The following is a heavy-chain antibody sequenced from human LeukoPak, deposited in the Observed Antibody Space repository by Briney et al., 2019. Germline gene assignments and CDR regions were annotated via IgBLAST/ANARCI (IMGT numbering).Heavy chain of an antibody. CDR1: GYTFTKYA. CDR2: INAGNGNT. V-gene: IGHV1-3*01. J-gene: IGHJ4*02. D-gene: IGHD3-22*01. CDR3: AKDNPLWGYDSSGYYHWGDY. Sequence: ASVKVSCEASGYTFTKYAMHWVRQAPGQRLEWMGWINAGNGNTKYSQKFQGRVTITRDTSASTAYMELSSLRAEDTAVYYCAKDNPLWGYDSSGYYHWGDYWGQGTLVTVSS.